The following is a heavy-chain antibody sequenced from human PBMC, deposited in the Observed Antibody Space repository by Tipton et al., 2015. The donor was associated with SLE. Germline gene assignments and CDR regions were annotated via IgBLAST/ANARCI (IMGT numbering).Heavy chain of an antibody. Sequence: TLSLTCTVSGGSISSYYWSWIRQPPGKGLEWIGYIYYSGSTNYNPSLKSRVTISVDTSKNQFSLKLSSVTAADTAVYYCARDEGGSYSEYFQHWGQGTLVTVSS. CDR1: GGSISSYY. CDR3: ARDEGGSYSEYFQH. D-gene: IGHD1-26*01. CDR2: IYYSGST. V-gene: IGHV4-59*12. J-gene: IGHJ1*01.